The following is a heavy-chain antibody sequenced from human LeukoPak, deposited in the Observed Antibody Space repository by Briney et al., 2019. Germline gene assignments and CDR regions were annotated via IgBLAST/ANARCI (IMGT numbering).Heavy chain of an antibody. CDR2: ISYDGGNRCDGRNK. Sequence: GGSLRLSCVPSGLTFSSYGMHWVRQAPGKGLEWVAVISYDGGNRCDGRNKYCADSVKGRFTICRDNSKNTLYLQMNSLRLEDTAVYYCATDKNFYDSSGYPFNFWGQGTLVTVSS. CDR1: GLTFSSYG. D-gene: IGHD3-22*01. CDR3: ATDKNFYDSSGYPFNF. J-gene: IGHJ4*02. V-gene: IGHV3-30*03.